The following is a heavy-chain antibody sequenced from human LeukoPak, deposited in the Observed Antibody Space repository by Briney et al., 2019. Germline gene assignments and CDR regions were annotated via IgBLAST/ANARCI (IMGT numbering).Heavy chain of an antibody. CDR3: AKDLIKGSDFWSGYAPDGFDI. V-gene: IGHV3-30*18. CDR2: ISYDGSNQ. Sequence: GGSLRLSCAASGFTFSSYGMHWVRQAPGKGLEWVAVISYDGSNQYYADSLKGRFTISRDNFKNTLYLQMNSLRAEDTAVYYCAKDLIKGSDFWSGYAPDGFDIWGQGTMLTVSS. J-gene: IGHJ3*02. D-gene: IGHD3-3*01. CDR1: GFTFSSYG.